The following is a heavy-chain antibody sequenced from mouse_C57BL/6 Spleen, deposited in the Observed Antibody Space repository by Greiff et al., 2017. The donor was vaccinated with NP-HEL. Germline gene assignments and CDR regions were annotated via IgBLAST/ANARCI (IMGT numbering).Heavy chain of an antibody. Sequence: VQLQQSGAELVMPGASVKLSCKASGYTFTSYWMHWVKQRPGQGLEWIGEIDPSDSYTNYNQKFKGKSTLTVDKSSSTAYMQLSSLTSEDSAVYYCAKRGAYSNYAMDYWGQGTSVTVSS. J-gene: IGHJ4*01. D-gene: IGHD2-5*01. V-gene: IGHV1-69*01. CDR3: AKRGAYSNYAMDY. CDR2: IDPSDSYT. CDR1: GYTFTSYW.